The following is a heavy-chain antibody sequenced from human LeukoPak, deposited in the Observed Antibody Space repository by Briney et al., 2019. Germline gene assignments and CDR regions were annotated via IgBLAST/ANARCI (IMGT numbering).Heavy chain of an antibody. CDR1: GFTFSNAW. CDR3: TTDGLVPLLWFGEVVFDY. D-gene: IGHD3-10*01. V-gene: IGHV3-15*01. J-gene: IGHJ4*02. CDR2: IKSKTDGGTT. Sequence: PGGSLRLSCVASGFTFSNAWMSWVRQAPGKGLEWVGRIKSKTDGGTTDYAAPVKGRFTISRDDSKNTLYLQTNSLKTEDTAVYYCTTDGLVPLLWFGEVVFDYWGQGTLVTVSS.